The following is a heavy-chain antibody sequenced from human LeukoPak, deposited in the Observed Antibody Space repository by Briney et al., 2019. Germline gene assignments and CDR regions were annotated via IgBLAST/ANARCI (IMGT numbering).Heavy chain of an antibody. CDR1: GFTFSSYE. V-gene: IGHV3-48*03. CDR3: ARDDSSGYLYYFGY. CDR2: ISSSGSTI. D-gene: IGHD3-22*01. J-gene: IGHJ4*02. Sequence: GGSLRLSCAASGFTFSSYEMNWVRQAPGKGLEWVSYISSSGSTIYYADSVKGRFTISRDNAKNSLYLQMNSLRAEDTAVYYCARDDSSGYLYYFGYWGQGTLVTVSS.